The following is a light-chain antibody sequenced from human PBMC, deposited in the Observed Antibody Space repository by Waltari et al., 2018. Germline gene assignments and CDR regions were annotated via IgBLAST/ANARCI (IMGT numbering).Light chain of an antibody. CDR2: KAS. CDR3: QQYQSPPWT. Sequence: DIQMTQFPSTLSASVGERVTITCRASQSLGSWLAWYQQKPGEAPKVLIYKASILESGVPSRFSGSGSGTEFTLTISSLQPDDFATYYCQQYQSPPWTFGQGTNVEIK. CDR1: QSLGSW. J-gene: IGKJ1*01. V-gene: IGKV1-5*03.